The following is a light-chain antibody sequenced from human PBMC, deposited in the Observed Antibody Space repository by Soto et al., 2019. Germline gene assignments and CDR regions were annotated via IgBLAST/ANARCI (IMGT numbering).Light chain of an antibody. CDR1: QSISSY. CDR2: AAS. J-gene: IGKJ1*01. V-gene: IGKV1-39*01. Sequence: DIQMTQPPSSLSASVGDRVTITCRASQSISSYLNWYQQKPGKAPKLLIYAASTLQSGVPSRFSGRGSGTDFTLTISCLQPEDFAPYFCQQSYSTPWTFGQGTKVEIK. CDR3: QQSYSTPWT.